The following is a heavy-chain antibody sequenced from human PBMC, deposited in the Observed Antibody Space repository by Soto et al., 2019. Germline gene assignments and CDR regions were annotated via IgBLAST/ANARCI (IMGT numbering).Heavy chain of an antibody. CDR1: GITFSNAW. Sequence: RGSLRLSCAASGITFSNAWMTWFRQAPGKWLEWVGRIKSITDGGTTDYAAPVKGRFTISRDDSKDTLYLQMNNLRTEDTAVYHCTTDSADIVVVPATFGMDVWGQGTTVTVSS. V-gene: IGHV3-15*01. J-gene: IGHJ6*02. CDR2: IKSITDGGTT. CDR3: TTDSADIVVVPATFGMDV. D-gene: IGHD2-2*01.